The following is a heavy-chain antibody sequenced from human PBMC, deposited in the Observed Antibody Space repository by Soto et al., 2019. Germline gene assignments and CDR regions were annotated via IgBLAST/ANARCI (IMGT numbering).Heavy chain of an antibody. Sequence: VQLVQSGAEVKRPGASVKVSCKASGYTFPSYGITWVRQAPGQGLEWMGWISAYNGNTNYAQKLQGRVTMTTDTSASTAYMELRSLRSDDTAVYYCARAMITFGGVIVGEIVYFDYWGQGTLVTVSS. CDR2: ISAYNGNT. V-gene: IGHV1-18*01. J-gene: IGHJ4*02. D-gene: IGHD3-16*02. CDR1: GYTFPSYG. CDR3: ARAMITFGGVIVGEIVYFDY.